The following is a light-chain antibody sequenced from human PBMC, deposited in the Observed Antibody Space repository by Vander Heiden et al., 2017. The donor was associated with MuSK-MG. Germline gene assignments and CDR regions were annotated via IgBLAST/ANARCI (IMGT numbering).Light chain of an antibody. V-gene: IGKV4-1*01. CDR3: QQYCSTPRT. CDR1: QSVLYSSNNKNN. Sequence: DIVMTQSPDSLAVSLGERATINCKSSQSVLYSSNNKNNLAWYQQKPGQPPKLLIYWASTRESGVPDRFSGSASGTDFTLTISSLQTEDVAVYYCQQYCSTPRTFGHGTKAVIK. CDR2: WAS. J-gene: IGKJ3*01.